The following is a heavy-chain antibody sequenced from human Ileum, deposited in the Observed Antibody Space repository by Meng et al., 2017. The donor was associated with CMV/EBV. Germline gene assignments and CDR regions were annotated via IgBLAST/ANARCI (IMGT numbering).Heavy chain of an antibody. V-gene: IGHV4-30-4*08. CDR1: GGSISSGDYY. CDR3: GRGVNYYPISGYKYYDQ. D-gene: IGHD3-22*01. Sequence: PESGPGLVKPSPTPALTCTVSGGSISSGDYYWSWIRQSPGKGLEWIGYIYYSGSTYYNPSLKSRLIISVDTSKNQFSLKLSSVTAADTAVYFCGRGVNYYPISGYKYYDQWGQGTLVTVSS. J-gene: IGHJ4*02. CDR2: IYYSGST.